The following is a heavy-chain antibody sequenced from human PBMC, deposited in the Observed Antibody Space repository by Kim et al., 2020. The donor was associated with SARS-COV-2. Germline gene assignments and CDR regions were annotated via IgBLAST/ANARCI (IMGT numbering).Heavy chain of an antibody. Sequence: GGSLRLSCAASGFTFNTCAMNWVRQAPGKGLEWVSTVSGGGGSTYYADSVKGRFTISRDNSKNTMYLQMNSLRAEDTAVYYCAKDQNGYHTFSDSWGQGT. V-gene: IGHV3-23*01. CDR3: AKDQNGYHTFSDS. J-gene: IGHJ4*02. D-gene: IGHD5-18*01. CDR1: GFTFNTCA. CDR2: VSGGGGST.